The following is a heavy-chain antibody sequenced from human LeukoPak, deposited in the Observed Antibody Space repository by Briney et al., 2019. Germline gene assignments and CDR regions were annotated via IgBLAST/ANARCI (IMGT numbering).Heavy chain of an antibody. D-gene: IGHD6-19*01. J-gene: IGHJ6*02. CDR3: AREGGVPGTQDYYYYGMGV. CDR2: TYYTSKWYN. CDR1: GDSVSSNSAA. V-gene: IGHV6-1*01. Sequence: SQTLSLTCAISGDSVSSNSAAWNWIRQSPSGGLEWLGRTYYTSKWYNDYAVSVKSRITINPDTSKNQFSLQLNSVTPEDTAVYYCAREGGVPGTQDYYYYGMGVWGQGTTVTVSS.